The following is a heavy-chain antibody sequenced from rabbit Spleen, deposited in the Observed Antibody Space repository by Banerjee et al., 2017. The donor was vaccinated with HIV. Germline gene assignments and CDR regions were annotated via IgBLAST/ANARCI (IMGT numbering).Heavy chain of an antibody. V-gene: IGHV1S45*01. J-gene: IGHJ6*01. CDR2: IDAGSSGFT. D-gene: IGHD8-1*01. CDR3: ARDTGSSFSSYGMDL. CDR1: GFSFSSDYD. Sequence: QEQLEESGGDLVKPGASLTLTCTASGFSFSSDYDMCWVRQAPGKGLEWIACIDAGSSGFTYFATWAKGRFTISKTSSTTVTLQMTSLTVADTATYFCARDTGSSFSSYGMDLWGPGTLVTVS.